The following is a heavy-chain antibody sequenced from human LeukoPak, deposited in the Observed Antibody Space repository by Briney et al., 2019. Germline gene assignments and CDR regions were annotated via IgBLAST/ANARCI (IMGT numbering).Heavy chain of an antibody. Sequence: SETLSLTCAVYGGSFSGYYWSWIHQPPGKGLEWIGEINHSGSTNYNPSLKSRVTISVDTSKNQFSLKLSSVTAADTAVYYCARARAGHFDYWGQGTLVTVSS. J-gene: IGHJ4*02. V-gene: IGHV4-34*01. CDR1: GGSFSGYY. CDR2: INHSGST. CDR3: ARARAGHFDY.